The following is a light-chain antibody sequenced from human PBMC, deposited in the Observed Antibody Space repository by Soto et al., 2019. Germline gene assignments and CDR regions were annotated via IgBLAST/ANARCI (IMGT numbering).Light chain of an antibody. Sequence: AIQVTQSPSSLSASVGDTVTITCRASQGIRNELGWYQQKPGKAPKIXIYAAFTLHSDVRSRFSGSGSGTDFTLTISSLQPEDFATYYCLQDYTSTWTFGQGTKVDIK. J-gene: IGKJ1*01. CDR2: AAF. V-gene: IGKV1-6*01. CDR1: QGIRNE. CDR3: LQDYTSTWT.